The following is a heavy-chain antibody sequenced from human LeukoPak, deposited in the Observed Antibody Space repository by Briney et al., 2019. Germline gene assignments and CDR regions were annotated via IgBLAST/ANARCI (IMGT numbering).Heavy chain of an antibody. D-gene: IGHD5/OR15-5a*01. Sequence: GGSLRLSCAASGFTFSTYGMNWVRQAPGKGLEWVSGIIGSGATTYYVDSVKGRFTISRDNSRNTLYLQMNSLRAEDTAVYYCAKEVSHRRRAFDIWGQGTMVTVSS. CDR3: AKEVSHRRRAFDI. J-gene: IGHJ3*02. CDR2: IIGSGATT. V-gene: IGHV3-23*01. CDR1: GFTFSTYG.